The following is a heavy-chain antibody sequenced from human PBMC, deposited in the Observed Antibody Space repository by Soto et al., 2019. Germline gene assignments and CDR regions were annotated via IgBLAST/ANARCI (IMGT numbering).Heavy chain of an antibody. CDR2: IGTAGDT. V-gene: IGHV3-13*04. CDR3: GRALDYDILTGYPAPPDY. J-gene: IGHJ4*02. D-gene: IGHD3-9*01. Sequence: EVQLVESGGGLVQPGGSLRLSCAASGFTFSSYDMHWVRQATGKGLEWVSAIGTAGDTYYPGSVKDRFTISRENDKNSLYHQMNRLRAGDTAVYYCGRALDYDILTGYPAPPDYWGQGTLVTVSS. CDR1: GFTFSSYD.